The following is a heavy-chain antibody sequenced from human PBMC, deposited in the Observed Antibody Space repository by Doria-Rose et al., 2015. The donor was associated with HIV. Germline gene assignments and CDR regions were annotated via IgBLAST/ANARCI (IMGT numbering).Heavy chain of an antibody. V-gene: IGHV2-26*01. Sequence: SGPVLVKPTETLTLTCTVSGVSLSSPGMGVSWIRQPPGKALEWLANMFSDDERSSKTSLKSRLTISSDTSKSQVVLTMTDMDPVDTATYYCARIKSSRWYHKYYIDFWGQGTLVIVSA. CDR3: ARIKSSRWYHKYYIDF. CDR2: MFSDDER. D-gene: IGHD6-13*01. CDR1: GVSLSSPGMG. J-gene: IGHJ4*02.